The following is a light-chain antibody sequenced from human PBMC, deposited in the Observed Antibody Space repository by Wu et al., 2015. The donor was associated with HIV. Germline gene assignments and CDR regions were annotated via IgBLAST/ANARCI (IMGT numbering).Light chain of an antibody. J-gene: IGKJ1*01. CDR1: ESVSNY. V-gene: IGKV3-20*01. Sequence: VLTQSPGTLSLSPGEGATLSCSVSESVSNYVAWYQQRPGQPPTLLIYGASSRAAGIPDRFSGSGSGTDFSLTIRRLEPEDVATYYCQKYNTAPWTFGQGTKVEMK. CDR3: QKYNTAPWT. CDR2: GAS.